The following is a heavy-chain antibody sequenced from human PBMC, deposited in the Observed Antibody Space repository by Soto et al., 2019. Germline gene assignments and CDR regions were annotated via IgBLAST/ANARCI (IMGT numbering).Heavy chain of an antibody. CDR3: ARGESVEMATITPYYGMDV. D-gene: IGHD5-12*01. V-gene: IGHV5-10-1*01. Sequence: GESLKISCKGSGYSFTSYWISWVRQMPGKGLEWMGRIDPSDSYTNYSPSFQGHVTISADKSISTAYLQWSSLEASDTAMYYCARGESVEMATITPYYGMDVWGQGTTVTVSS. CDR1: GYSFTSYW. J-gene: IGHJ6*02. CDR2: IDPSDSYT.